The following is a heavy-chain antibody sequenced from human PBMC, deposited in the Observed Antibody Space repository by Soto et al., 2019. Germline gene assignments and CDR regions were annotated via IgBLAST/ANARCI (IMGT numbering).Heavy chain of an antibody. CDR3: ARGRDYYISSSNYWDNLYHFDN. CDR2: INHSGST. Sequence: PSETLSLTCAVYGGSFSGYYWSWIRQPPGKGLEWIGEINHSGSTNYNPSLKSRVTISVDTSKNQFSLKLSSVTAADTAVYYCARGRDYYISSSNYWDNLYHFDNWGQGTQVTVSS. D-gene: IGHD3-22*01. CDR1: GGSFSGYY. J-gene: IGHJ4*02. V-gene: IGHV4-34*01.